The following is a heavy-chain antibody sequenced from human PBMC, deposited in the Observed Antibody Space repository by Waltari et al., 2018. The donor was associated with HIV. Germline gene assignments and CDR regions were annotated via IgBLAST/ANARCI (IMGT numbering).Heavy chain of an antibody. Sequence: EVQLVESGGGLVQPGGSLRLSCAASGFTFSSYSMNWVRQAPGKWLQWVSYISSSSNTIYYADSVKGRFTISRDNAKNSLYLQMNSLRDEDTAMYYCARSGEGDYGDYWWAFDIWGQGTMVTVSS. CDR2: ISSSSNTI. CDR1: GFTFSSYS. V-gene: IGHV3-48*02. CDR3: ARSGEGDYGDYWWAFDI. J-gene: IGHJ3*02. D-gene: IGHD4-17*01.